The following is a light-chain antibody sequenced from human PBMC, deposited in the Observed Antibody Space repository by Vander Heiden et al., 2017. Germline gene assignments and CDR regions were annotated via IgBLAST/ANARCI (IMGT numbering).Light chain of an antibody. V-gene: IGLV1-40*01. J-gene: IGLJ2*01. Sequence: QSVLTQPPPVPGAPGQRVTISCSGRTPTIGAAYDVHWYQQLPGTAPKLLIYDNINRPSGDPDRFSGSKSGTSTSLAITGLQAEDEADYYCQSYDSSLGGHVVFGGGTKLTVL. CDR3: QSYDSSLGGHVV. CDR2: DNI. CDR1: TPTIGAAYD.